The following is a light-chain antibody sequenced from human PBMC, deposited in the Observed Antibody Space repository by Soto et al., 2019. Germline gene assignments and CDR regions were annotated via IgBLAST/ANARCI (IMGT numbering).Light chain of an antibody. V-gene: IGKV3-15*01. CDR1: QSISNN. Sequence: EIVMTQSPATLSLSPGERATLSCGASQSISNNLAWYQQKPGQAPRLVIYSAFTRATGIPARFSGSGSGTEFTLTISSLQSEDFAVYYCQQYNNWPPWTLGQGTKVDIK. J-gene: IGKJ1*01. CDR3: QQYNNWPPWT. CDR2: SAF.